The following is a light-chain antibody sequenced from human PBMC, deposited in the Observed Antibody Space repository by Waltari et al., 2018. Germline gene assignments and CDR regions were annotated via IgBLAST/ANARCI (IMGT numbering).Light chain of an antibody. Sequence: QAALTQPASVAGSPGQSITISCTGPRRDVGGYNYVSWYQQHPGKAPQLMIYEVSHRPSGVSNRFSGSKSGNPASLTISGLQAEDEADSYCSSYTSSSSVVFGGGTKLTVL. V-gene: IGLV2-14*01. CDR3: SSYTSSSSVV. CDR2: EVS. CDR1: RRDVGGYNY. J-gene: IGLJ2*01.